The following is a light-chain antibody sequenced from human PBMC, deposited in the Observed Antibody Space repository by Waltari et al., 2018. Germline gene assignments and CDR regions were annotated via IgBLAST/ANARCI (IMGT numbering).Light chain of an antibody. CDR2: WTS. Sequence: DIVMTQSPDSLAVSLGERATINCKSSQTLFRSSDTRNHLAWYQQRPGQPPKLPIYWTSTRESGVPDLFSGGGSGTDFTLTISSLQAEDVAVYYCQQYFDIPTFGGGTKVEIK. CDR1: QTLFRSSDTRNH. V-gene: IGKV4-1*01. CDR3: QQYFDIPT. J-gene: IGKJ4*01.